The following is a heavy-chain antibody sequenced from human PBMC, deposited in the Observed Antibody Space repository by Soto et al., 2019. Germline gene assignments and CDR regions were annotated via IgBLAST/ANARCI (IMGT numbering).Heavy chain of an antibody. Sequence: GASVKVSCKASGYTFTSYSSTWVRQAPGQGLEWMGRIRASTGDTESAEKVQGRVSMTTDASTSTAYMELRSLRPDDTAVYYCARGYYDSSGFSYRYWGQGTLVTVSS. CDR1: GYTFTSYS. CDR3: ARGYYDSSGFSYRY. V-gene: IGHV1-18*01. CDR2: IRASTGDT. J-gene: IGHJ4*02. D-gene: IGHD3-22*01.